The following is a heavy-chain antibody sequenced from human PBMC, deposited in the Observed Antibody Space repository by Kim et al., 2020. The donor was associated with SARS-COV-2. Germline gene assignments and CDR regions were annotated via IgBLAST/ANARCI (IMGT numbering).Heavy chain of an antibody. CDR3: ASPGWAAAENAFDI. Sequence: GGSLRLSCAASGFTFSSYAMHWVRQAPGKGLEWVAVIWYDGSNKYYADSVKGRFTISRDNSKNTLYLQMNSLRAEDTAVYYCASPGWAAAENAFDIWGQG. V-gene: IGHV3-33*01. D-gene: IGHD6-13*01. CDR2: IWYDGSNK. CDR1: GFTFSSYA. J-gene: IGHJ3*02.